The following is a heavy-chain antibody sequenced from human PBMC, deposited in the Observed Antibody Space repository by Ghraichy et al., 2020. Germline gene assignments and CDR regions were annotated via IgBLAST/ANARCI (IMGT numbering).Heavy chain of an antibody. D-gene: IGHD1-26*01. Sequence: SETLSLTCTVSGGSISSSIDYWGWIRQAPGKGLEWIGSIFYSGTPHYNPSLTSPVTMSVDSSKNQFSLRLSSVTATDTAVYYCARRSLHRYSGSYYFDFWGQGTLVTVSS. CDR2: IFYSGTP. J-gene: IGHJ4*02. CDR1: GGSISSSIDY. CDR3: ARRSLHRYSGSYYFDF. V-gene: IGHV4-39*01.